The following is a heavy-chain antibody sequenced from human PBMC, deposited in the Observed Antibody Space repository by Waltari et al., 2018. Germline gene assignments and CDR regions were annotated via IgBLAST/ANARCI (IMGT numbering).Heavy chain of an antibody. J-gene: IGHJ6*02. V-gene: IGHV3-74*01. D-gene: IGHD6-13*01. CDR1: GFTFSGYW. CDR2: ISSNGNYG. CDR3: ARAFVNIAARGMDA. Sequence: EVLLVESGGGLVQPGGSLRLSCAASGFTFSGYWVYWVRQATGKGLVWVSTISSNGNYGTYADSVRGRFTISRDNAKNTLYLQMNSLTAEDTAVYYCARAFVNIAARGMDAWGQGTAVTVSS.